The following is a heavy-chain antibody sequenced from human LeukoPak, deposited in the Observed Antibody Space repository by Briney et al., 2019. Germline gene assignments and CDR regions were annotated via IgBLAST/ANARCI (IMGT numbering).Heavy chain of an antibody. CDR3: ARHDSITGTNTRLFDY. D-gene: IGHD1-20*01. CDR1: GGSISSSSCY. Sequence: SETLSLTCTVSGGSISSSSCYWGWSRQPPGKGLEWIGSIYYSGSTYQNPSLKSRVTISVDTSKNQFSLKLSSVTAADTAVYYCARHDSITGTNTRLFDYWGQGTLVTVSS. V-gene: IGHV4-39*01. J-gene: IGHJ4*02. CDR2: IYYSGST.